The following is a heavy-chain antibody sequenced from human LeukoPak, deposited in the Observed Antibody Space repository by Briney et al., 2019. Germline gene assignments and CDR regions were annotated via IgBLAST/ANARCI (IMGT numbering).Heavy chain of an antibody. CDR3: AELGITMIGGV. Sequence: GGTLRLSCAASGFTFSSYWMSWVRQAPGKGLEWVSYISSSGSTIYYADSVKGRFTISRDNAKNSLYLQMNSLRAEDTAVYYCAELGITMIGGVWGKGTTVTISS. CDR2: ISSSGSTI. D-gene: IGHD3-10*02. CDR1: GFTFSSYW. J-gene: IGHJ6*04. V-gene: IGHV3-48*04.